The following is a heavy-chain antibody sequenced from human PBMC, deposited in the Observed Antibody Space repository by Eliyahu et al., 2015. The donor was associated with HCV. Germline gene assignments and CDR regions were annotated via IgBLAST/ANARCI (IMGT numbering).Heavy chain of an antibody. CDR3: VRERAGWGVDP. V-gene: IGHV4-61*01. CDR1: GASVISDRHY. CDR2: IYYSGST. D-gene: IGHD3-16*01. Sequence: QVQLQESGSGLVKPSXTLSLTCAVSGASVISDRHYWGWIRQPPGKGLEWIGYIYYSGSTEYNPRLESRVSLSVDTSKDQFSXSLSSVTAADTAVYFCVRERAGWGVDPWGQGTQVTV. J-gene: IGHJ5*02.